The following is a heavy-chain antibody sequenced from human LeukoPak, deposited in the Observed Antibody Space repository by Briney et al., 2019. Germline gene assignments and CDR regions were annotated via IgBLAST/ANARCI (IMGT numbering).Heavy chain of an antibody. CDR3: ARDYKYAFDN. CDR1: GFTFSDYS. CDR2: IGNDSGNT. J-gene: IGHJ4*02. D-gene: IGHD5-24*01. Sequence: GGSLRLSCAASGFTFSDYSMNWVRQAPGKGLEWISYIGNDSGNTNYADSVKGRFTISGDKAKNSLYLQMNSLRVEDTAVYYCARDYKYAFDNWGQGTLVTVSS. V-gene: IGHV3-48*01.